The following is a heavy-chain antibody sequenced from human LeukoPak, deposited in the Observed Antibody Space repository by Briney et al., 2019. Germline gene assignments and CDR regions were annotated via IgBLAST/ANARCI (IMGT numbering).Heavy chain of an antibody. Sequence: TGGSRRFSCEPPGFTFSTNAMSGFRQAQGKGLAWASVISSSADSTYYADSVKGRFTISRDNSKNTLYLQMNNLRAEDTAVYYCAKPLEKYTYGGNFDYWGQGILVTVSS. CDR2: ISSSADST. CDR3: AKPLEKYTYGGNFDY. J-gene: IGHJ4*02. D-gene: IGHD4-23*01. V-gene: IGHV3-23*01. CDR1: GFTFSTNA.